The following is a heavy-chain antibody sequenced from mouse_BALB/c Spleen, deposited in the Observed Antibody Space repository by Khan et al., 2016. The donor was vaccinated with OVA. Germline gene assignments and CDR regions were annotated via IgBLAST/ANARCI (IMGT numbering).Heavy chain of an antibody. CDR3: ARTYGSDFDN. J-gene: IGHJ2*01. V-gene: IGHV1-20*02. CDR1: GYSFTGYF. CDR2: INPHIGET. Sequence: VQLKQSGPELVKPGASVKISCKASGYSFTGYFMNWVKQSHGKSLEWNGRINPHIGETFYNQKFKGKATLTVDESSSTVHMELRSLASEDAAVYYCARTYGSDFDNWGQGTTLTVSS. D-gene: IGHD1-1*01.